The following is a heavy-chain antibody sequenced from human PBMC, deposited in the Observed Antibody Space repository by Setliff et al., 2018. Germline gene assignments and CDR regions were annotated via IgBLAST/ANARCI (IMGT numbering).Heavy chain of an antibody. V-gene: IGHV4-39*07. CDR3: ARAPRYFDSTGSYFDG. D-gene: IGHD3-22*01. CDR1: GGSISTNSYY. J-gene: IGHJ4*02. Sequence: KPSETLSLTCTVSGGSISTNSYYWGWIRQPPGKGLEWIGSMYFSGSTYYNPSLKSRVTISIDKSKNQFSLKMTSVTAADTAVYYCARAPRYFDSTGSYFDGWGQGTLVTVSS. CDR2: MYFSGST.